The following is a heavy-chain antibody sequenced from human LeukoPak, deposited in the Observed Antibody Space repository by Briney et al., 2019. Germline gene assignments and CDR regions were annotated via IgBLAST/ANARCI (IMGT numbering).Heavy chain of an antibody. Sequence: ASLKVSCKASGYPFTSYGISWVRQAPGQGLEWMGWISAYNGNTNYAQKLQGRVTMTTDTSTSTAYMELRSLRSDDTAVYYCARGFCTNGVCYLFDCWGQGTLVTVSS. J-gene: IGHJ4*02. CDR1: GYPFTSYG. CDR3: ARGFCTNGVCYLFDC. CDR2: ISAYNGNT. D-gene: IGHD2-8*01. V-gene: IGHV1-18*01.